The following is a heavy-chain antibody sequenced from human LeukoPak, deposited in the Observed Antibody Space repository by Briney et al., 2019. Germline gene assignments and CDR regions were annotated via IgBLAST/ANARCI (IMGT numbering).Heavy chain of an antibody. CDR1: GYTFTGYY. J-gene: IGHJ3*02. V-gene: IGHV1-2*02. D-gene: IGHD1-20*01. CDR2: INPNSGCT. Sequence: ASVKVSCKASGYTFTGYYMHWVRQAPGQGLEWMGWINPNSGCTNYAQKFHGRVTMNRDTSISTAYVELNKLRCDDAAGEYWGIPAYITGTTGAFDIWGQGTMVTVSS. CDR3: GIPAYITGTTGAFDI.